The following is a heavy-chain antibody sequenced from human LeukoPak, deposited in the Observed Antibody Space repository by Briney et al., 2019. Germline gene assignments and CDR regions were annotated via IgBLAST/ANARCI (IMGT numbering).Heavy chain of an antibody. CDR3: ARGRTAAIVGDYYYGMGV. J-gene: IGHJ6*02. CDR1: GGSISSGGYY. CDR2: IYYSGST. V-gene: IGHV4-31*03. D-gene: IGHD2-2*02. Sequence: PSETLSLTCTVSGGSISSGGYYWSWIRQHPGKGLEWIGYIYYSGSTYYNPSLKSRVTISVDTSKNQFSLKLSSVTAADTAVYYCARGRTAAIVGDYYYGMGVWGQGTTVTVSS.